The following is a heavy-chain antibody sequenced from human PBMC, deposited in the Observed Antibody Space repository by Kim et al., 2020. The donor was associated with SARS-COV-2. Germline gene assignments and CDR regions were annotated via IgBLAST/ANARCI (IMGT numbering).Heavy chain of an antibody. J-gene: IGHJ4*02. CDR2: ISGRGDST. Sequence: GGSLRLSCAASGLIFSNYAMSWVRQAPGKGLEWVSGISGRGDSTYYADSVKGRFTNSRDNSKNTLYLQINSLRAEDTAVYYCAREGPRTGGTSGNYFDYWGQGTLVTVSS. V-gene: IGHV3-23*01. CDR1: GLIFSNYA. D-gene: IGHD2-2*01. CDR3: AREGPRTGGTSGNYFDY.